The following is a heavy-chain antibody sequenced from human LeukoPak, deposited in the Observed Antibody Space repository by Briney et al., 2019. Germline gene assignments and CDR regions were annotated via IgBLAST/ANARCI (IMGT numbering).Heavy chain of an antibody. CDR1: GGSFSGYY. CDR2: INHSGST. D-gene: IGHD5-18*01. V-gene: IGHV4-34*01. J-gene: IGHJ4*02. CDR3: ARGRRIQLWVASGGYYFDY. Sequence: SETLSLTCAVYGGSFSGYYWSWIRRPPGKGLEWIGEINHSGSTNYNPSLKSRVTISVDTSKNQFSLKLSSVTAADTAVYYCARGRRIQLWVASGGYYFDYWGQGTLVTVSS.